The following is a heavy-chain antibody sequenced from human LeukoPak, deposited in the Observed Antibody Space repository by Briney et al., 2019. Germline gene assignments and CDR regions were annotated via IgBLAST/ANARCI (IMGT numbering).Heavy chain of an antibody. V-gene: IGHV3-30*18. CDR3: AKELSNAYYYSFDY. Sequence: GRSPRLSCAASGFSFSSYGMHWVRQAPGKGLXXXXVISNDGSNEYYADSVKGRFTISRDNSKNTLYLQMNSLRAEDTAVYYCAKELSNAYYYSFDYWGQGTLVTVSS. CDR1: GFSFSSYG. CDR2: ISNDGSNE. J-gene: IGHJ4*02. D-gene: IGHD3-16*01.